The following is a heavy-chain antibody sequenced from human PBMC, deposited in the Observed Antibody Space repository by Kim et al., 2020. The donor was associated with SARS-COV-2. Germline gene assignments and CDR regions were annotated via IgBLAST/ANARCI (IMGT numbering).Heavy chain of an antibody. D-gene: IGHD6-6*01. CDR3: ATPYGYSSSPGN. V-gene: IGHV1-3*01. J-gene: IGHJ4*02. Sequence: YSQKCQGRVTITRDTSASTAYMELSSLRSEDTAVYYCATPYGYSSSPGNWGQGTLVTVSS.